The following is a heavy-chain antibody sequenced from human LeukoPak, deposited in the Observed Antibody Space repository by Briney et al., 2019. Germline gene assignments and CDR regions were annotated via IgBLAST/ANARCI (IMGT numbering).Heavy chain of an antibody. V-gene: IGHV4-30-2*01. J-gene: IGHJ4*02. CDR1: GGSISSGGYS. CDR3: ARGGGYDIDSFYFDY. D-gene: IGHD5-12*01. Sequence: NPSETLSLTCAVSGGSISSGGYSWSWIRQPPGKGLEWIGYIYHSGSTYYNPSLKSRVTISVDRSKNQFSLKLSSVTAADTAVYYCARGGGYDIDSFYFDYWGQGTLVTVSS. CDR2: IYHSGST.